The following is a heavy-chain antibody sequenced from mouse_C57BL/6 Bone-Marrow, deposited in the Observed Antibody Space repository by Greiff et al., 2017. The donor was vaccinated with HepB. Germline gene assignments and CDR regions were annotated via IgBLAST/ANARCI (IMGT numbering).Heavy chain of an antibody. CDR2: INYDGSST. D-gene: IGHD1-1*01. J-gene: IGHJ1*03. CDR3: ARYYYGSSYSWYFDV. Sequence: EVMLVESEGGLVQPGSSMKLSCTASGFTFSDYYMAWVRQVPEKGLEWVANINYDGSSTYYLDSLKSRFIISRDNAKNILYLQMSSLKSEDTATYYCARYYYGSSYSWYFDVWGTGTTVTVSS. CDR1: GFTFSDYY. V-gene: IGHV5-16*01.